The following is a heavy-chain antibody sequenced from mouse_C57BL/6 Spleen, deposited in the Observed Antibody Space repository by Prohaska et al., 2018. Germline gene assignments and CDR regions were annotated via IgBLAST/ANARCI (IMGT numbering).Heavy chain of an antibody. D-gene: IGHD2-1*01. CDR1: GFTFSGFW. CDR3: MRYGNYWYFDV. V-gene: IGHV11-2*01. CDR2: INSDGSAI. Sequence: EVQLLETGGGLVQPGGSRGLPCEGSGFTFSGFWMSWVRQTPGKTLEWIGDINSDGSAINYATSIKDRFTIFRDNDKSTLYLQMSNVRSEDTATYFCMRYGNYWYFDVWGTGTTVTVSS. J-gene: IGHJ1*03.